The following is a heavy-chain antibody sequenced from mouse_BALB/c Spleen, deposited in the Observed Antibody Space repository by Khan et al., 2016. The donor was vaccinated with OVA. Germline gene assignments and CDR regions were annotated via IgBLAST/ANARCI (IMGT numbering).Heavy chain of an antibody. J-gene: IGHJ4*01. D-gene: IGHD2-14*01. Sequence: VQLQESGPGLVAPSQSLSITCTVSGFSLSRYSIHWVRQPPGKGLEWLGMIWGGGSTDYNSTLKSRLSIGKDNSKSQVFLKMNSLQTDDTTTYYCARAYYRYDGYYAMDYWGQGTSVTVSS. CDR2: IWGGGST. V-gene: IGHV2-6-4*01. CDR1: GFSLSRYS. CDR3: ARAYYRYDGYYAMDY.